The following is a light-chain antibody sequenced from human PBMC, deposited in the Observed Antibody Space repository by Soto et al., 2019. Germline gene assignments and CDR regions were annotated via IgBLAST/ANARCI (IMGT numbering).Light chain of an antibody. V-gene: IGKV3D-20*02. J-gene: IGKJ5*01. Sequence: DIVLTQSPATLSLSPGERATLSCGASQSVSSSRLAWYQQKPALAPRLLIYDGFLRATGIPDRFSGSGSGTDFTLTISILEPEDFAVYYCQQRSSWPITFGQGTRLENK. CDR3: QQRSSWPIT. CDR1: QSVSSSR. CDR2: DGF.